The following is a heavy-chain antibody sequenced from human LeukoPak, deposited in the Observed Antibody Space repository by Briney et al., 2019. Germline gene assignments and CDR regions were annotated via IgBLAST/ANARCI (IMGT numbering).Heavy chain of an antibody. Sequence: GGSLRLSCAASGFTFSSYALNWVRQAPGKGLEWVSGISGGGGSTYYADSVKGRFTISRDNSKNTLYLQMNSLRAEDTAVYYCARDRDSSSSFDYWGQGTLVTVSS. V-gene: IGHV3-23*01. CDR2: ISGGGGST. J-gene: IGHJ4*02. CDR1: GFTFSSYA. D-gene: IGHD6-6*01. CDR3: ARDRDSSSSFDY.